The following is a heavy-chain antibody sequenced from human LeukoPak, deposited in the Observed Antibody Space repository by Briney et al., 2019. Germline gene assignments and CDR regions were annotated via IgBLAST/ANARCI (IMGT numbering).Heavy chain of an antibody. V-gene: IGHV3-30*02. D-gene: IGHD6-13*01. CDR1: GFTFSSYG. CDR3: AREASSSWYYWFDP. J-gene: IGHJ5*02. Sequence: PGGSLRLSCAASGFTFSSYGMHWVRQAPGKGLEWVAFIRYDGSNKYYADSVKGRFTISRDNSKNTLYLQMNSLRAEDTAVYYCAREASSSWYYWFDPWGQGTLVTVSS. CDR2: IRYDGSNK.